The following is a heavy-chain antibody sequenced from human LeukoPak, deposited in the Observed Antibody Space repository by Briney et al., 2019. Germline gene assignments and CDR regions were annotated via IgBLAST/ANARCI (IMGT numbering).Heavy chain of an antibody. CDR1: GFTFSSYW. CDR3: AKDSGGDYYGMDV. D-gene: IGHD3-10*01. V-gene: IGHV3-23*01. CDR2: ISGSGGST. Sequence: GGSLRLSCAASGFTFSSYWMSWVRQAPGKGLEWVSVISGSGGSTYNADSVKGRFTISRDNSKNTLYLQMNSLRAEDTAVYYCAKDSGGDYYGMDVWGQGTTVTVSS. J-gene: IGHJ6*02.